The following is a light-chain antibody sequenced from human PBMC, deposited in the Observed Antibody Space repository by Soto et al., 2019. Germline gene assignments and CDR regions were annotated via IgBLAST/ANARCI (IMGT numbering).Light chain of an antibody. CDR2: SAS. Sequence: DIQRTQSPSSVSASVGDRVTITCRASQGFSTWLAWYRRKPGRAPELLIYSASSLHSGVPSRFSGSGSGTDFTLTISSLQPEDFETYYCQQANSFPRTFGGGTEVEIK. CDR3: QQANSFPRT. CDR1: QGFSTW. J-gene: IGKJ4*01. V-gene: IGKV1-12*01.